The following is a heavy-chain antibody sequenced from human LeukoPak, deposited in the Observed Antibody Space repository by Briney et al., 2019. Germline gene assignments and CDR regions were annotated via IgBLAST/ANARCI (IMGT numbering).Heavy chain of an antibody. CDR2: ISSSGSTI. CDR1: GFTFSDYY. CDR3: GRGPSGNIAVAASV. V-gene: IGHV3-11*01. J-gene: IGHJ4*02. Sequence: GGSLRLSCAASGFTFSDYYMSWIRQAPGKGLGWVSYISSSGSTIYYADSVKGRFTISRDNAKNSLYLQMNSLRAEDTAVYYCGRGPSGNIAVAASVWGQGTLVTVSS. D-gene: IGHD6-19*01.